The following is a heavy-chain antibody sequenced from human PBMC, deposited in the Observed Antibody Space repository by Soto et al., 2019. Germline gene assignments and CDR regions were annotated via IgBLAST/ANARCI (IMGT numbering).Heavy chain of an antibody. CDR3: ARSSYYDSSGYYYFDY. V-gene: IGHV2-70*01. Sequence: SGPTLVNPTHTLTLTCTFSGFSLSTSGMCVSWIRQPPGKALEWLALIDWDDDKYYSTSLKTRLTISKDTSKNQVVLTMTNMDPVDTATYYCARSSYYDSSGYYYFDYWGQGTLVTVSS. D-gene: IGHD3-22*01. J-gene: IGHJ4*02. CDR1: GFSLSTSGMC. CDR2: IDWDDDK.